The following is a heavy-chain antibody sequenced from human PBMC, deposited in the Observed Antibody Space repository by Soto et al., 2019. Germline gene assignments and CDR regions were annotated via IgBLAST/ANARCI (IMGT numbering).Heavy chain of an antibody. J-gene: IGHJ4*02. CDR2: ISSKSTYS. CDR1: GFTFSDYY. D-gene: IGHD3-10*01. Sequence: PGGSLRLSCGASGFTFSDYYMYWIRQAPGKGLEWVSYISSKSTYSNYADSVKGRFTVSRDNAKNSLVLQMNTLRADDTAVYYCARGFGELYPQDFWGQGTLVTVSS. V-gene: IGHV3-11*05. CDR3: ARGFGELYPQDF.